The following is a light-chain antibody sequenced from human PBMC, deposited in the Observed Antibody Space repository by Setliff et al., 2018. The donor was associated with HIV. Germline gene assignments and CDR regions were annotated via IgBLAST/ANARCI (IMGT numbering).Light chain of an antibody. J-gene: IGLJ1*01. V-gene: IGLV2-8*01. CDR2: EVN. CDR3: SSYAGNNIYV. Sequence: QSVLTQPPSASGSPGQSVTISCTGTSGDVGGYNYVSWYQQHPGKAPKLIIYEVNQRPSGVPDRFSGSKSGDTASLTVSGLQAEDEADYFCSSYAGNNIYVFGTGTKATVL. CDR1: SGDVGGYNY.